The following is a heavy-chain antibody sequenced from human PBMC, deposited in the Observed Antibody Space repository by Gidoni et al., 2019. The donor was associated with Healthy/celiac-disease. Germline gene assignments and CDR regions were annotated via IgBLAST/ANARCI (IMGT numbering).Heavy chain of an antibody. Sequence: EVQLLESGGGLVQPGGSLRLSCAASGFIFNNYAMSWVRQAPGKGLEWVSTISGNGGRTHYADSVQGRFTISRDNSKNTLFLQMNSLRAEDTAVYYCAKDQSETYYDILTGHDWGQGTLVTVSS. V-gene: IGHV3-23*01. CDR1: GFIFNNYA. J-gene: IGHJ4*02. D-gene: IGHD3-9*01. CDR3: AKDQSETYYDILTGHD. CDR2: ISGNGGRT.